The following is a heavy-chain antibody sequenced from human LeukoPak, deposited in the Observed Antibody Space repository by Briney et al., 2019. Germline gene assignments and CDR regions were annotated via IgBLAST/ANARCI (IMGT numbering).Heavy chain of an antibody. CDR1: GYTLTSYG. V-gene: IGHV1-18*01. CDR3: ARRRMTTVTTDAFDI. CDR2: ISAYNGNT. J-gene: IGHJ3*02. Sequence: ASVKVSCKASGYTLTSYGISWVRQAPGQGLEWMGWISAYNGNTNYAQKLQGRVTMTTDTSTSTAYMELRSLRSDDTAVYYCARRRMTTVTTDAFDIWGQGTMVTVSS. D-gene: IGHD4-17*01.